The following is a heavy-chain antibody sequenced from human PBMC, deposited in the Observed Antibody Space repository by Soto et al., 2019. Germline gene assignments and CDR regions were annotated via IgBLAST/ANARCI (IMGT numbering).Heavy chain of an antibody. CDR3: GRRGPAVGVTGPSDY. CDR2: INTNSYYI. D-gene: IGHD1-26*01. J-gene: IGHJ4*02. CDR1: GFTFSDYA. V-gene: IGHV3-21*01. Sequence: EVQLVESGGGLVKPGGSLRLSCAAFGFTFSDYAMSWVRQPQGKGLEWVSSINTNSYYIYYGDSVKGRFTTSRDNAQNSLYLQMNSLRVEDTAVYYCGRRGPAVGVTGPSDYWGQGTLVIVSS.